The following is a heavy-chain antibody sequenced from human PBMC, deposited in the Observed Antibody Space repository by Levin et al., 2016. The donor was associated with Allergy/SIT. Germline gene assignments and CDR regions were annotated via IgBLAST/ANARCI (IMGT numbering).Heavy chain of an antibody. V-gene: IGHV4-34*01. D-gene: IGHD3-10*01. CDR1: GGSFSGYY. J-gene: IGHJ4*02. CDR3: ARRSHGSGSRTDY. CDR2: INHSGST. Sequence: SETLSLTCAVYGGSFSGYYWTWIRQPPGKWLEWIAEINHSGSTNYNPSLKSRVTISVDTSRNQFSLKLTSVTAADTAVYYCARRSHGSGSRTDYWGQGTLVTVSS.